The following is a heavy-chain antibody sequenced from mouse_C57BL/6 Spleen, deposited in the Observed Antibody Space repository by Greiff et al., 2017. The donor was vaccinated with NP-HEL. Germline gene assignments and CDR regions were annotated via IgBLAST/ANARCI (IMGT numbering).Heavy chain of an antibody. CDR3: ARRELYDGYYADYAMDY. J-gene: IGHJ4*01. Sequence: QVQLQQSGAELARPGASVKLSCKASGYTFTSYGISWVKQRTGQGLEWIGMIHPNSGSTNYNEKFKSKATLTVDKSSSTAYMQLSSLTSEYSAVYYCARRELYDGYYADYAMDYWGQGTSVTVSS. CDR2: IHPNSGST. D-gene: IGHD2-3*01. CDR1: GYTFTSYG. V-gene: IGHV1-81*01.